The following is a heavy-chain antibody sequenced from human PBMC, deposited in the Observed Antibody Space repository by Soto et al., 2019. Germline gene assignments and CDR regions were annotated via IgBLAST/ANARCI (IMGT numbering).Heavy chain of an antibody. D-gene: IGHD3-3*01. Sequence: PGGSLRLSCAASGFTFSSYWMHWVRQVPGKGLVWVSRINSDGSSTSYADSVKGRFTISRDNAKNTLYLQMNSLRAEDTAVYYFARVGSWSGSYYYMDVWGKGTTVTVSS. V-gene: IGHV3-74*01. CDR1: GFTFSSYW. J-gene: IGHJ6*03. CDR2: INSDGSST. CDR3: ARVGSWSGSYYYMDV.